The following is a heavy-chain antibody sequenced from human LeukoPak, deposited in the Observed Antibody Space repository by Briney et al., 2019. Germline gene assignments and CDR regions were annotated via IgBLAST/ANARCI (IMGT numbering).Heavy chain of an antibody. CDR3: ARVSSGHRMWYFDL. D-gene: IGHD6-19*01. CDR2: IKQDGSEI. Sequence: GGSVRLSCAASGFSFDTYWMTWARQAPGKGLAWVANIKQDGSEIYSVDSVKGRFTISRDNAKNSLYLQMNSLRVDDTAVYYCARVSSGHRMWYFDLWGRANVDADSS. CDR1: GFSFDTYW. V-gene: IGHV3-7*05. J-gene: IGHJ2*01.